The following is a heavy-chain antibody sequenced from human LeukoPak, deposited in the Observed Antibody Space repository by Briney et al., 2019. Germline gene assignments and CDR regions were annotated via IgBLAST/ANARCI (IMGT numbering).Heavy chain of an antibody. CDR2: ISGSGATI. D-gene: IGHD2-2*01. J-gene: IGHJ4*02. CDR1: GFTFSSYV. CDR3: ANDHQLLRYFDS. Sequence: GGSLRLSCAASGFTFSSYVLSWVRQAPGKGLEWVAAISGSGATIYYADSVKGRFTISRDNFKNTLYLQMNSLRAEDTAVYYCANDHQLLRYFDSWGQGTLVTVSS. V-gene: IGHV3-23*01.